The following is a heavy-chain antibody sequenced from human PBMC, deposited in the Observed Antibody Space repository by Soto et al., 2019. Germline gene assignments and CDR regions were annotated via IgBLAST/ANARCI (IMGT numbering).Heavy chain of an antibody. CDR2: IYYSGIT. D-gene: IGHD3-22*01. J-gene: IGHJ5*02. CDR1: GDSIGNSNYY. V-gene: IGHV4-39*01. CDR3: ARSNSGYYKWFDP. Sequence: SETLSLTCTVSGDSIGNSNYYWGWIRQPPGKGLEWIANIYYSGITYYNPSLKSRVAISVDTSKNQFSLKLSSVTAADTAIYYCARSNSGYYKWFDPWGQGTLVTVSS.